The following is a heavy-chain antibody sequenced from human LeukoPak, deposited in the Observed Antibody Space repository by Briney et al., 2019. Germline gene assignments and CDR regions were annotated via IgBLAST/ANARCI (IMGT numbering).Heavy chain of an antibody. D-gene: IGHD2-21*02. V-gene: IGHV4-38-2*02. CDR3: ARVVVAVTAILLRGRYYYYYMDA. CDR1: GYSISSGYY. CDR2: IYHSGRT. Sequence: SETLSLTCTVSGYSISSGYYWGWIRQPPGKGLEWIGSIYHSGRTFYNPSLKSRVTISVDTSKNQFSLKLSSVTAADTAVYYCARVVVAVTAILLRGRYYYYYMDAWGKGTTVTVSS. J-gene: IGHJ6*03.